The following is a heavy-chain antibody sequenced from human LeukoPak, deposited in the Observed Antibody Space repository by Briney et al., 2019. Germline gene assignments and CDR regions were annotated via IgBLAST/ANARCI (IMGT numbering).Heavy chain of an antibody. V-gene: IGHV3-23*01. CDR2: IGGSGGST. D-gene: IGHD5-12*01. CDR1: GFTFSSYA. J-gene: IGHJ6*02. Sequence: GGSLRLSCAASGFTFSSYAMSWVRQAPGKGLEWVSGIGGSGGSTYYADSVKGRFAISRDNSKNTLYLQMNSLRAEDTAVYYCAKVIGVIVAALDVWGQGTTVTVSS. CDR3: AKVIGVIVAALDV.